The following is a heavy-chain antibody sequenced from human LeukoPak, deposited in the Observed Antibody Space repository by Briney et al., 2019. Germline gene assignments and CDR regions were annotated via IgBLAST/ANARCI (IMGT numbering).Heavy chain of an antibody. CDR2: INHSGST. J-gene: IGHJ5*02. CDR1: GGSFSGYY. D-gene: IGHD3-9*01. CDR3: ARGPRYYDILTGYSNWFDP. V-gene: IGHV4-34*01. Sequence: SETLSLTCAVYGGSFSGYYWSWIRQPPGKGLEWIGEINHSGSTNYNPSLKSRVTISVDTSKNQFSLKLSSVTVADTAVYYCARGPRYYDILTGYSNWFDPWGQGTLVTVSS.